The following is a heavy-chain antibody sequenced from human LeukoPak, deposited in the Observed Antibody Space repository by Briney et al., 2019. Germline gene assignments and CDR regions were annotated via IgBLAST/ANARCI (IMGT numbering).Heavy chain of an antibody. CDR1: GGSISNSIYY. CDR3: ATGRAAAGQYYINY. J-gene: IGHJ4*02. CDR2: ISYSGST. V-gene: IGHV4-39*01. D-gene: IGHD6-13*01. Sequence: SETLSLTCTVSGGSISNSIYYWAWIRQPPGKGLEWIGSISYSGSTYYNPSLKSRVTISVDTSKNQFSLKLNSVTAADTAVYYCATGRAAAGQYYINYWGQGTLVTVSS.